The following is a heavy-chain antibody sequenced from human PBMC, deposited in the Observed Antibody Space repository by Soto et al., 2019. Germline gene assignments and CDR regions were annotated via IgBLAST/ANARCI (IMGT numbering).Heavy chain of an antibody. Sequence: SETLSLTCSVSGGSVSSDIYYWTWTRQHPGKGPEWIGHIYYSGTTYYNPSLKSRLTISLDMSKNQFSLTLTSVSAPATAAYYCARGYDYDSGGYLFDYWGQGTLVTVSS. J-gene: IGHJ4*02. CDR2: IYYSGTT. V-gene: IGHV4-31*03. D-gene: IGHD3-22*01. CDR1: GGSVSSDIYY. CDR3: ARGYDYDSGGYLFDY.